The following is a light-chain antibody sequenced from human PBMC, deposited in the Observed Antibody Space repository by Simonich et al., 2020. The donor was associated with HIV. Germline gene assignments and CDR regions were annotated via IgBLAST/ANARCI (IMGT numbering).Light chain of an antibody. Sequence: EIVLTQSPATLSLSPGDRATPSFWANQSVSSSLAWYQQNPGQAPRLLIYDASNRATGIPARFSGSGSGTDFTLTISSLEPEDFAVYYCQQRFNWPDTFGPGTKVDIK. CDR3: QQRFNWPDT. CDR1: QSVSSS. J-gene: IGKJ3*01. V-gene: IGKV3-11*01. CDR2: DAS.